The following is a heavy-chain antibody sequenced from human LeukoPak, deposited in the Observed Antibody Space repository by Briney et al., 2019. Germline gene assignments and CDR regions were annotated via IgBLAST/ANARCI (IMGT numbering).Heavy chain of an antibody. CDR2: ISDSGSTI. CDR3: AREMEGDYGSGTFFDL. V-gene: IGHV3-11*01. D-gene: IGHD3-10*01. CDR1: EFVFSDYY. J-gene: IGHJ4*02. Sequence: PGGYLRLSCAASEFVFSDYYMSWIRQAPGKGLEWVSYISDSGSTIYYADSVKGRFTISRDNVKNSLYLQMNGLRAEDTAVYYSAREMEGDYGSGTFFDLWGQGNMVTVSS.